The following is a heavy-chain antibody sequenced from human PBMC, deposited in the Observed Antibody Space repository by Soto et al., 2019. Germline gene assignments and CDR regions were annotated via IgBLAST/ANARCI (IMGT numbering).Heavy chain of an antibody. CDR3: ARRARPDFYYMDV. J-gene: IGHJ6*03. Sequence: EVQLAESGGGLAQPGGSLRLSCAASGFTLSGYAMDWVRQAPGKGLEYVSGISSNGVGTYYANSVQGRFTISRVNSKNTVYLQIGSLRPEDMAVYYCARRARPDFYYMDVWGKGTTVTVSS. V-gene: IGHV3-64*01. CDR2: ISSNGVGT. CDR1: GFTLSGYA. D-gene: IGHD6-6*01.